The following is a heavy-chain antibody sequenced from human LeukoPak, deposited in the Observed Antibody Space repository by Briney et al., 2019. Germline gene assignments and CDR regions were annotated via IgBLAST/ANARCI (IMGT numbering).Heavy chain of an antibody. D-gene: IGHD6-13*01. CDR3: AKLARGVYDKTDY. Sequence: PGGSLRLSCAASGFTFSSYAMSWVRQAPGKGLEWVSAISGSGDSTYYADSVKGRFTIYRDNSEKTLNLQMNSLRAEDMAVYYCAKLARGVYDKTDYWGQGTLVTVSS. CDR2: ISGSGDST. J-gene: IGHJ4*02. V-gene: IGHV3-23*01. CDR1: GFTFSSYA.